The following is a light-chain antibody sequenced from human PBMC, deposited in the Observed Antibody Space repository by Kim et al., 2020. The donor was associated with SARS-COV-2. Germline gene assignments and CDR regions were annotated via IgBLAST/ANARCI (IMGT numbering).Light chain of an antibody. V-gene: IGKV1-16*01. CDR3: QQYLSYPRT. J-gene: IGKJ2*01. Sequence: DIQMTQSPSSLSASVGDRITITCRASQGINNYVSWFRQKPGQAPQSLIYAASTLLSGVPSRFSGSGSGTDFTLTISSLQPEDSAIYYCQQYLSYPRTFGPGTKVDIK. CDR1: QGINNY. CDR2: AAS.